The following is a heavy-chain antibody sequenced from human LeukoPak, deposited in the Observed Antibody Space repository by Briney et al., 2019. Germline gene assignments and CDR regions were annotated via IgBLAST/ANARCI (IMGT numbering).Heavy chain of an antibody. CDR1: GGSISSYY. CDR2: IYTSGST. CDR3: ARGEYYYDSSGYYN. D-gene: IGHD3-22*01. V-gene: IGHV4-4*07. Sequence: PSETLSLTCTVSGGSISSYYWSWIRQPAGKGLEWIGRIYTSGSTNYNPSLKSRVTMSVNTSKNQFSLKLSSVTAADTAVYYCARGEYYYDSSGYYNWGQGTLVTVSS. J-gene: IGHJ4*02.